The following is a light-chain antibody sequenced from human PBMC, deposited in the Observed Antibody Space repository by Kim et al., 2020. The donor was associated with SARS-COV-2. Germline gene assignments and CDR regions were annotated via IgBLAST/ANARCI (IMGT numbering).Light chain of an antibody. V-gene: IGKV3-20*01. CDR2: QTS. CDR1: QTVYKGY. Sequence: IVLTQSPGTLSLSPGERATLSCTASQTVYKGYLAWYQQRPSQTPRLLLYQTSNRATCIPDRFSGSGSGTDFTLTISRLEPEDFAVYDYHRYGSLPPESLGQGTRLEIK. J-gene: IGKJ2*01. CDR3: HRYGSLPPES.